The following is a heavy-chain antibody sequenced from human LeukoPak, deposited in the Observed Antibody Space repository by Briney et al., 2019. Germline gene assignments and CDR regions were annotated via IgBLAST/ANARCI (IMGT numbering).Heavy chain of an antibody. J-gene: IGHJ6*03. CDR2: IHYTGST. CDR1: GGSFSGYY. Sequence: SETLSLTCAVYGGSFSGYYWSWIRQPPGKGLEWIGSIHYTGSTYYNPSLKSRVTISVDTSKSQFSLKLSSVTAADTAVYYCARTGGSFYFYYYMDVWGKGTTVTVSS. V-gene: IGHV4-34*01. CDR3: ARTGGSFYFYYYMDV. D-gene: IGHD1-26*01.